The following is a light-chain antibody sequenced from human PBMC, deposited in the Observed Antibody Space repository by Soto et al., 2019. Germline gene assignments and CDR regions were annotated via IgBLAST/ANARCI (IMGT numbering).Light chain of an antibody. Sequence: PSTLSASVGDRVTITCRASQSISSYLNWYQQKPGKAPKLLIYAASTLQSGVPSRFSGSGSGTEFTLTISGLLPEDFATYHCQQLNTLPFTFGQGTRLEIK. CDR1: QSISSY. V-gene: IGKV1-9*01. CDR3: QQLNTLPFT. J-gene: IGKJ5*01. CDR2: AAS.